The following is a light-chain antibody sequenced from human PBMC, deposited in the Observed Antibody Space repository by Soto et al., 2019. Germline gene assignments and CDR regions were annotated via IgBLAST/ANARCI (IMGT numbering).Light chain of an antibody. CDR3: QKYNSAPRT. V-gene: IGKV1-27*01. CDR2: AAS. Sequence: DLQVTQSPSSLSASLGDRVTITCRANQAIGVYLAWVQQQPGKVPKLLIYAASALQSGVPSRFSGSGSGTDFTLTISSLQPEDIATYYSQKYNSAPRTVGGGTKVDIK. J-gene: IGKJ4*02. CDR1: QAIGVY.